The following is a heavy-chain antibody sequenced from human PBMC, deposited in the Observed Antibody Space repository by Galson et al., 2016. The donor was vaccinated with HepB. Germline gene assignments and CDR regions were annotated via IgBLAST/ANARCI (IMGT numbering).Heavy chain of an antibody. J-gene: IGHJ6*04. CDR2: ISWNSGAK. CDR1: GFNFEGYA. D-gene: IGHD2/OR15-2a*01. CDR3: AKDRGGVFAAPGKYYFYGMDV. V-gene: IGHV3-9*01. Sequence: SLRLSCAASGFNFEGYAMHWVRQAPGKGLEWVSGISWNSGAKGYADSVKGRFTISRDNTKNSLYLQMNSLRAEDTALYYCAKDRGGVFAAPGKYYFYGMDVWGKGTTVTVAS.